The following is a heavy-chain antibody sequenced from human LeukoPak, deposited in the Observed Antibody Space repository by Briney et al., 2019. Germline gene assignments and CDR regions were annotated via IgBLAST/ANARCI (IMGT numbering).Heavy chain of an antibody. V-gene: IGHV4-59*01. CDR2: IYYSGST. CDR1: VGSISSYF. J-gene: IGHJ3*02. CDR3: ARDRNDLGEPDAFDI. Sequence: SETLSLTCTVSVGSISSYFWSWIRQPPGKGLEWIGYIYYSGSTNYNPSLKSRVTISVDTSKNQFSLKLSSVTAADTAVYYCARDRNDLGEPDAFDIWGQGTMVTVSS. D-gene: IGHD3-10*01.